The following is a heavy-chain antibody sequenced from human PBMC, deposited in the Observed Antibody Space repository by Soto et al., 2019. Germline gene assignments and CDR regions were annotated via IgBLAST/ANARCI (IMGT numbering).Heavy chain of an antibody. CDR3: ARARRPRYCSGGSCPHDAFDI. Sequence: GASVKVSCKDSGYTFNSYGISWVRQAHEQGLEWMGWISAYNGNTNYAQKLQGRVTMTTDTSTSTAYMELRSLRSDDTAVYYCARARRPRYCSGGSCPHDAFDIWGQGTMVTVSS. D-gene: IGHD2-15*01. V-gene: IGHV1-18*01. CDR1: GYTFNSYG. J-gene: IGHJ3*02. CDR2: ISAYNGNT.